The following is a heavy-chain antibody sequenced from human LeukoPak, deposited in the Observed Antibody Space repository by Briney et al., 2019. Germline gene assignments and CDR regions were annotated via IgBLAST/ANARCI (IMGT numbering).Heavy chain of an antibody. Sequence: GGSLRLSCAASGFTFSSYGMHWVRQAPGKGLEWVAVISYDGSNKYYADSVKGRFTISRDNSKNTLYLQMNSLRAEDTAVYYCARDKIGVVVAATLNPFDYWGQGTLDTVSS. V-gene: IGHV3-30*19. CDR3: ARDKIGVVVAATLNPFDY. J-gene: IGHJ4*02. CDR2: ISYDGSNK. CDR1: GFTFSSYG. D-gene: IGHD2-15*01.